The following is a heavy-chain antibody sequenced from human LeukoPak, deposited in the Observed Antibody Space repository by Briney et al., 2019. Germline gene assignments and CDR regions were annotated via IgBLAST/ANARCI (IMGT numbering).Heavy chain of an antibody. Sequence: GGSLRLSCVASGFTFSSYSMDWVRQAPGKGLEWVSSISSSSSYIYYADSVKGRFTISRDNAKNSLYLQMNSLRAEDTAVYYCAKPYGDYKHYWGQGTLVTVSS. V-gene: IGHV3-21*01. CDR1: GFTFSSYS. J-gene: IGHJ4*02. CDR2: ISSSSSYI. CDR3: AKPYGDYKHY. D-gene: IGHD4-17*01.